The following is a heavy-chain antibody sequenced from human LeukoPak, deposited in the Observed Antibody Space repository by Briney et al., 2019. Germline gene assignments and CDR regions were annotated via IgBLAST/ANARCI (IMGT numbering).Heavy chain of an antibody. CDR1: GFTFSSYA. V-gene: IGHV3-23*01. CDR3: AKDLLDYGDDSNWFDP. CDR2: ISGSGGST. D-gene: IGHD4-17*01. Sequence: GGSLRLSCAASGFTFSSYAMSWVRQAPGKGLEWVSAISGSGGSTYYADSVKGRFTISRDNSKNTLYLQMNSLRAEDTAVYYCAKDLLDYGDDSNWFDPWGQGPPVTVSS. J-gene: IGHJ5*02.